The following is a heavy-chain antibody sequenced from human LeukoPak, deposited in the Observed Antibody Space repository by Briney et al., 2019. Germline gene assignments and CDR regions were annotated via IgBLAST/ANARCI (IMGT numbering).Heavy chain of an antibody. CDR2: IRSKAYGETA. CDR3: TRDRGAYNLYDY. Sequence: GGSLRLSCTASGFTFGDYAMSWFRQAPGKGLEWVGFIRSKAYGETADYAASVKGRFTISRDDSKAIAYLQMNSLKTEDTAVYHCTRDRGAYNLYDYWGQGTLVTVSS. CDR1: GFTFGDYA. D-gene: IGHD1-1*01. J-gene: IGHJ4*02. V-gene: IGHV3-49*03.